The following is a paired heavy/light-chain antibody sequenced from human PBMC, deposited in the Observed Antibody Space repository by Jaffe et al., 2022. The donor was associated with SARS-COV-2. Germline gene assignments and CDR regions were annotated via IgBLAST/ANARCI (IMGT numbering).Heavy chain of an antibody. J-gene: IGHJ3*02. D-gene: IGHD3-10*01. CDR1: GGTLSTYT. CDR2: VIPILPRA. Sequence: QVQLVQSGAEVKKPGSSVKVSCKASGGTLSTYTLSWVRQAPGQGLEWMGRVIPILPRANYAQKFQGRVTITAEKSTSTVYMELSSLRSDDTAIYYCARDRVVRGSIVTHAFDIWGQGTLVTVSS. V-gene: IGHV1-69*08. CDR3: ARDRVVRGSIVTHAFDI.
Light chain of an antibody. Sequence: DIQMTQSPSSLSASVGDRVTITCQASQYINNFLNWYQQKPGKAPKLLIYDASNLETGVPSRFSGSGSGTDFTLTISSLQPEDFATYYCQQYDSLPIYTFGQGTKLEI. CDR2: DAS. CDR3: QQYDSLPIYT. V-gene: IGKV1-33*01. J-gene: IGKJ2*01. CDR1: QYINNF.